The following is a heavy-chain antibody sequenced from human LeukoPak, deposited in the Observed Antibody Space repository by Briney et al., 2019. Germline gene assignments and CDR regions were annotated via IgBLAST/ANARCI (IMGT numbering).Heavy chain of an antibody. D-gene: IGHD3-22*01. Sequence: PGGSLRLPCAASGFTFRTYDMTWVRQAPGKGLEWVSHISSGGGRTFYADSVKGRFTISRDNSKNTLYLRMNSLRGEDTAIYYCARGSAYYYYRCDYLGNFFDYWGQGTLVSVSS. CDR1: GFTFRTYD. CDR2: ISSGGGRT. V-gene: IGHV3-23*01. J-gene: IGHJ4*02. CDR3: ARGSAYYYYRCDYLGNFFDY.